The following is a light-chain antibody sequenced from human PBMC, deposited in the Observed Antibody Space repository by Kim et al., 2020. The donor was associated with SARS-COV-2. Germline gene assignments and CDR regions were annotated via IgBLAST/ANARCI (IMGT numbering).Light chain of an antibody. CDR1: VSDVGGYKY. Sequence: QSLTNSCTETVSDVGGYKYVSWYHQHPGKAPKLMIYDVSNRPSGVSNRFSGSKSGNTASLTISGLQAEDEADYYCSSYTSSSTNYVFGTGTKVTVL. CDR2: DVS. V-gene: IGLV2-14*03. J-gene: IGLJ1*01. CDR3: SSYTSSSTNYV.